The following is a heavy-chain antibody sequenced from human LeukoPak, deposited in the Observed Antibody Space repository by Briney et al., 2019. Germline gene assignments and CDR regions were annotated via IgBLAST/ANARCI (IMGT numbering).Heavy chain of an antibody. CDR1: DGSISSYY. J-gene: IGHJ4*02. D-gene: IGHD6-13*01. CDR3: AAHSSRYHFDY. CDR2: IYYSGST. V-gene: IGHV4-59*08. Sequence: SETLSLTCTVSDGSISSYYWSWIRQPPGKGLEWIGYIYYSGSTNYNPSLKSRVTISVDTSKNQFSLKLSSVTAADTAVYYCAAHSSRYHFDYWGQGTLVTVSS.